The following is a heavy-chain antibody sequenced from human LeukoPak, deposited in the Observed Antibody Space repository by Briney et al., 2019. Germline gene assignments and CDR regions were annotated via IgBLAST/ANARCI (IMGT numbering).Heavy chain of an antibody. J-gene: IGHJ4*02. D-gene: IGHD6-6*01. V-gene: IGHV3-30-3*01. CDR1: GFTFSSYA. CDR2: ISYDGGNK. Sequence: GGSLRLSCAASGFTFSSYAMHWVRQAPGKGLEWVAVISYDGGNKYYADSVKGRFTISRDNSKNTLYLQMNSLRVEDTALYFCVKDRGSISYFDYWGQGTLVTVSS. CDR3: VKDRGSISYFDY.